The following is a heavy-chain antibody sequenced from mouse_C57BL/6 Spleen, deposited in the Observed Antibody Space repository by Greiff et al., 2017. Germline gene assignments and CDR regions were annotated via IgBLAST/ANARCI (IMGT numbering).Heavy chain of an antibody. D-gene: IGHD1-1*01. CDR2: IYPGDGDT. Sequence: VKLVESGAELVKPGASVKISCKASGYAFSSYWMTWVKQRPGKGLEWIGQIYPGDGDTNYHGKFKGKATLTSDKSSSTAYMQLSSLTSEDFAVDVCARYHCLLLRWAMDYWGQGTSVTVSS. CDR1: GYAFSSYW. CDR3: ARYHCLLLRWAMDY. J-gene: IGHJ4*01. V-gene: IGHV1-80*01.